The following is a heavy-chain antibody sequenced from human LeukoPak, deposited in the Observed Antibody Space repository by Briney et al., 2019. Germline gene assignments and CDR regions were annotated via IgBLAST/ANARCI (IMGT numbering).Heavy chain of an antibody. CDR2: IRSKAYGGTT. D-gene: IGHD5-12*01. J-gene: IGHJ4*02. CDR1: GFTFGDYV. CDR3: TRLDGYSGYYPPEDY. Sequence: GGSLRLSCTASGFTFGDYVMSWVRQAPGKGLEWVGFIRSKAYGGTTEYAASVKGRFTISRDDSKSIAYLQMNSLKTEDTAVYYCTRLDGYSGYYPPEDYWGQGTLVTVSS. V-gene: IGHV3-49*04.